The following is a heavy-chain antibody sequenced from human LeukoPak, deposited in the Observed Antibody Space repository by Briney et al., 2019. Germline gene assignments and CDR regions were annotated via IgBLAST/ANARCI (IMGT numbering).Heavy chain of an antibody. CDR3: ARGPTISETGYFDY. D-gene: IGHD1-1*01. J-gene: IGHJ4*03. CDR2: INHSGDT. V-gene: IGHV4-34*01. Sequence: SETVSLTCAVSGGSFSGYYWSWIRQSPGRGLEWIGEINHSGDTNYNSSVKSRVTISVDTSKNQFSLKVRSLTAADTAVYYCARGPTISETGYFDYWGQGSLVTVS. CDR1: GGSFSGYY.